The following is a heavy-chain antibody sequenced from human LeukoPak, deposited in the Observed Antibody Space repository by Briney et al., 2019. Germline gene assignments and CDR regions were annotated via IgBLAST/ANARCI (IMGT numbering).Heavy chain of an antibody. CDR3: VKDAGYSYGMTYFDY. CDR1: GFTFSSYA. CDR2: ISSNGGST. D-gene: IGHD5-18*01. J-gene: IGHJ4*02. Sequence: GGSLRLSCSASGFTFSSYAMHWVRQAPGKGLEYVSAISSNGGSTYYADSVEGRFTISRDNSKNTLYLQMSSLRAEDTAVYYCVKDAGYSYGMTYFDYWGQGTLVTVSS. V-gene: IGHV3-64D*06.